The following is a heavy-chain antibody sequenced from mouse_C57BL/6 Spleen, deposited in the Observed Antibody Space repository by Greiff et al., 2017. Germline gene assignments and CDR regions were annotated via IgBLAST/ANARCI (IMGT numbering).Heavy chain of an antibody. CDR2: IDPENGDT. V-gene: IGHV14-4*01. CDR3: TTWRDGNYEFAY. J-gene: IGHJ3*01. D-gene: IGHD2-1*01. Sequence: EVQLQQSGAELVRPGASVKLSCTASGFNIKDDYMHWVKQRPEQGLEWIGWIDPENGDTEYASKFQGKATITADPSSNTAYLQLSSLTSEDTAVYYCTTWRDGNYEFAYWGQGTLVTVSA. CDR1: GFNIKDDY.